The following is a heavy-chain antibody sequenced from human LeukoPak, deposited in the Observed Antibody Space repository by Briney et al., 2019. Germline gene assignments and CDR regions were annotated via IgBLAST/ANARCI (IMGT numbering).Heavy chain of an antibody. V-gene: IGHV1-46*01. Sequence: GASVKVSCKASGYTFTSYYMHWVRQAPGQGLEWMGIINPSGGSTSYAQKFQGRVTMTRDMSTSTVYMELSSLRSEDTAVYYCARDAFCSGGSCYLSDYWGQGTLVTVSS. CDR1: GYTFTSYY. J-gene: IGHJ4*02. CDR3: ARDAFCSGGSCYLSDY. CDR2: INPSGGST. D-gene: IGHD2-15*01.